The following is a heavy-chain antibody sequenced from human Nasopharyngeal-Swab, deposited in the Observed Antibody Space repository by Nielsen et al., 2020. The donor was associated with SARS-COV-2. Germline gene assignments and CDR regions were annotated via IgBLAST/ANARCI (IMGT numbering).Heavy chain of an antibody. CDR3: AGAPSPNSFYYFMDV. V-gene: IGHV3-48*03. D-gene: IGHD3-10*01. Sequence: GESLKISCVASGFTLATYEMNWVRQAPGKGLEWLSYISSGTSTIYYADSAKGRFTISRDNAKNSLYLQMDSLRAEDTAVYYCAGAPSPNSFYYFMDVWGKGTTVTVSS. J-gene: IGHJ6*03. CDR2: ISSGTSTI. CDR1: GFTLATYE.